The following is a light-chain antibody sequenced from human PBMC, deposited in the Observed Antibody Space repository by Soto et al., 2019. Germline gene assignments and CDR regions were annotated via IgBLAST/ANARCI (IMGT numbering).Light chain of an antibody. V-gene: IGKV3-20*01. Sequence: EVVLTQSPGTLSLSPGERATLSCRASQTISSTYLAWYQHKPGQAPRLLIYGASSRATGIPDRFSGSGSGTDFSLTISRLEPEDFAVYYCQQYSSSPYNFGQGTTLEIK. CDR1: QTISSTY. CDR3: QQYSSSPYN. J-gene: IGKJ2*01. CDR2: GAS.